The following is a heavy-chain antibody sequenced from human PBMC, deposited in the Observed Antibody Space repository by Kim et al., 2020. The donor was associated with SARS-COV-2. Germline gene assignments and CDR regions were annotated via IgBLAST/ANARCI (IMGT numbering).Heavy chain of an antibody. CDR2: INSDGSSA. CDR3: VRGGGSGSLGGY. J-gene: IGHJ4*02. CDR1: GFTFSSYW. Sequence: GGSLRLSCAASGFTFSSYWMHWVRQASGKGLVWVSRINSDGSSANYADSVKGRFTISRDNAKNTLYLQMNSLRVEDTAVYYCVRGGGSGSLGGYWGQGTLVTVSS. D-gene: IGHD3-10*01. V-gene: IGHV3-74*01.